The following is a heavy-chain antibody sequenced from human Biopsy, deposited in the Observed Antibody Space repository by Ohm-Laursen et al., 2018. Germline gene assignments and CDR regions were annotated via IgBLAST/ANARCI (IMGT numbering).Heavy chain of an antibody. D-gene: IGHD2-15*01. CDR3: AKGQDLRGGAEYFQH. Sequence: GASVKVSRKASGYTSTGQYSHWGRQVPGQGLEWMGWIYPHSGTTKIAQAFQGRVTMNRDTSITTAYMEWRRLRSDDTAVYYCAKGQDLRGGAEYFQHWGQGALVTVSS. CDR2: IYPHSGTT. V-gene: IGHV1-2*02. CDR1: GYTSTGQY. J-gene: IGHJ1*01.